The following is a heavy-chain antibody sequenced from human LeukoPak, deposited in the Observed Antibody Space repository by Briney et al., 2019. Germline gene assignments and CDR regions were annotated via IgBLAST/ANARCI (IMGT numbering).Heavy chain of an antibody. CDR3: ARAGTGTRSSWYGLDS. Sequence: GASVKVSCKASGYTFTSYYMHWVRQAPGQGLEWMGIINPSGGSTSYAQKFQGRVTMTRDTSTSTVYMELSSLRSEDTAVYYCARAGTGTRSSWYGLDSWGQGTLVTVSS. J-gene: IGHJ4*02. CDR2: INPSGGST. CDR1: GYTFTSYY. V-gene: IGHV1-46*01. D-gene: IGHD6-13*01.